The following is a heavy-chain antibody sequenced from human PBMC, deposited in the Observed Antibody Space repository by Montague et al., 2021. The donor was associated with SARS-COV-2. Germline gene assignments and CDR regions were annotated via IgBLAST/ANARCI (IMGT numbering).Heavy chain of an antibody. Sequence: SETLSLTCSVSGDSMSRSYHNWHWLRPPPGKGLEWNGTISYGGITYYSPSLQSRVTISVDTSNKQFSLKVTSMTAADTAVYYCARETVSAAASEIDNWGQGTLVTVSS. CDR2: ISYGGIT. CDR1: GDSMSRSYHN. CDR3: ARETVSAAASEIDN. J-gene: IGHJ4*02. V-gene: IGHV4-39*01. D-gene: IGHD2-2*01.